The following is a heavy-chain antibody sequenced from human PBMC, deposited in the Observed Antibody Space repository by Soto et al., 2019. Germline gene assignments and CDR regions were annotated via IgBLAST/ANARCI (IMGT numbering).Heavy chain of an antibody. CDR2: IIPNFDTS. CDR3: VRAMKRPAAAGYYYYYVMDV. CDR1: GGTFCSYS. Sequence: SVNVSFKASGGTFCSYSFSWVRQAPGQGLEWIGGIIPNFDTSNSAQKFQGRVTITADRSTSTVYMELTSLRSEDTAAYYCVRAMKRPAAAGYYYYYVMDVWGQGTTVTVSS. D-gene: IGHD6-13*01. V-gene: IGHV1-69*06. J-gene: IGHJ6*02.